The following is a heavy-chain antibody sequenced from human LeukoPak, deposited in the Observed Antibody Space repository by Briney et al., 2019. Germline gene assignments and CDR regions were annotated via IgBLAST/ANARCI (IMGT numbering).Heavy chain of an antibody. V-gene: IGHV3-11*05. D-gene: IGHD2-2*01. Sequence: PGGSLRLSCAASGFTFSDYYMTWVRLAPGKGLEWVSYISSRSSYTNYAASVKGRFTISRDNAKNSLFLQMNSLRAEDTAVYYCAKDVRIVVVSAAGVFDSWGQGTLVTVSS. CDR2: ISSRSSYT. CDR3: AKDVRIVVVSAAGVFDS. CDR1: GFTFSDYY. J-gene: IGHJ4*02.